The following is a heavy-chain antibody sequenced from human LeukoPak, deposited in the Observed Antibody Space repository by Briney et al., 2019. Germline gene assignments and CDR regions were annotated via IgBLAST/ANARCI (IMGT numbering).Heavy chain of an antibody. CDR1: GFTFSSYE. V-gene: IGHV3-48*03. J-gene: IGHJ3*02. Sequence: PGGSLRLSCAASGFTFSSYEMNWIRQAPGKGLEWISYISNSGSTKYYADSVKGRFTISRDNAKNSLYLQMNSLRAEDTAVYYCASGGDYVPLDAFDIWGQGTMVTVSS. D-gene: IGHD2-21*02. CDR3: ASGGDYVPLDAFDI. CDR2: ISNSGSTK.